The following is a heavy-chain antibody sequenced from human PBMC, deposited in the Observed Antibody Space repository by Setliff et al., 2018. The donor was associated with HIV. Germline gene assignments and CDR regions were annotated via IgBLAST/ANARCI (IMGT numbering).Heavy chain of an antibody. V-gene: IGHV4-4*07. J-gene: IGHJ6*03. CDR3: ARDVPWGDYYYYMDV. Sequence: SETLSLTCTVSGGSISSYYWSWIRQPAGKGLEWIGHIYTSGSTNYSPSLKSRVTMSVDTSKNQFSLKLSSVTAADTAVYHCARDVPWGDYYYYMDVWGKGTTVTVSS. CDR2: IYTSGST. D-gene: IGHD3-16*01. CDR1: GGSISSYY.